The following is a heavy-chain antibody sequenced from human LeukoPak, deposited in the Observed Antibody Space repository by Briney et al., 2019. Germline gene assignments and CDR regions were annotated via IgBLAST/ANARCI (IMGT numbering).Heavy chain of an antibody. CDR2: IYPGDSDT. Sequence: GKSLKISCKGSGYSLTNYWIGWVRQMPGKGPEWMGIIYPGDSDTRYSPSFQGQVTISADKSISTAYLQWSSLKASDTAMYYCARHLRLWQNWFDPWGQGTLVTVSS. CDR1: GYSLTNYW. J-gene: IGHJ5*02. D-gene: IGHD5-18*01. CDR3: ARHLRLWQNWFDP. V-gene: IGHV5-51*01.